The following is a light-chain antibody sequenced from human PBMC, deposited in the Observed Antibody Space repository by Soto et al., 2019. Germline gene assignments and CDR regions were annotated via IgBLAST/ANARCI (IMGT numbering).Light chain of an antibody. Sequence: QSALTQPASVSGSPGQSVTISCTGSTSDISIYNYVSWYQQHPGKAPKLIIYEVSYRPSGVSDRFSGARSGNTASLTISGLQVEDEADYYCCSYTSSTNYVFGTGTQLTVL. CDR1: TSDISIYNY. J-gene: IGLJ1*01. CDR2: EVS. CDR3: CSYTSSTNYV. V-gene: IGLV2-14*01.